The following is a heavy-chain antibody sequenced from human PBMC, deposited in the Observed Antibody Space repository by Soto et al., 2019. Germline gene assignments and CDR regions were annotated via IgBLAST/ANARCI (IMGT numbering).Heavy chain of an antibody. CDR1: GFTFSSYS. Sequence: GGSLRLSCAASGFTFSSYSMNWVRQAPGKGLEWVSSISSSSSYIYYADSVKGRFTISRDNAKNSLYLQMNSLRAEDTAVYYCARFRSPGVFENSIAADHYYYYGMDVWGQGTTVTVSS. J-gene: IGHJ6*02. CDR3: ARFRSPGVFENSIAADHYYYYGMDV. D-gene: IGHD6-13*01. V-gene: IGHV3-21*01. CDR2: ISSSSSYI.